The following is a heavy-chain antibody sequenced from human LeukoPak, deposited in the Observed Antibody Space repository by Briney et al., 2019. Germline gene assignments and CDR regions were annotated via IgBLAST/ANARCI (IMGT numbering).Heavy chain of an antibody. Sequence: TSETLSLTCAVYGGSFSGYYRSWIRQPPGKGLEWIGEINHSGSTNYNPSLKSRVTISVDTSKNQFSLKLSSVTAADTAVYYCARGARVSYSSSWDNFDYWGQGPLVTVSS. CDR1: GGSFSGYY. D-gene: IGHD6-13*01. V-gene: IGHV4-34*01. CDR2: INHSGST. J-gene: IGHJ4*02. CDR3: ARGARVSYSSSWDNFDY.